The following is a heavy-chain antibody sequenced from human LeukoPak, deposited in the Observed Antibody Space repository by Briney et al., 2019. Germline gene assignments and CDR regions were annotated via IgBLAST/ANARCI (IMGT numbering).Heavy chain of an antibody. J-gene: IGHJ4*02. CDR1: GYTFTSYG. CDR2: ISAYNGNT. Sequence: ASVKLSCKASGYTFTSYGISWVRQAPGQGLEWMGWISAYNGNTNYAQKLQGRVTMTTDTSTSTAYMELRSLRSDDTAVYYCARDGHDFWSGYFYYWGQGTLVTVSS. CDR3: ARDGHDFWSGYFYY. D-gene: IGHD3-3*01. V-gene: IGHV1-18*01.